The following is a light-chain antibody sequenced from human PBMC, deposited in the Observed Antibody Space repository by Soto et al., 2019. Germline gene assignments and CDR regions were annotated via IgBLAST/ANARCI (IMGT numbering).Light chain of an antibody. J-gene: IGKJ1*01. CDR1: QSISSY. CDR3: QQSYSTPWT. CDR2: AAS. V-gene: IGKV1-39*01. Sequence: DIQMTQSPSSLSASVGDRGTITCRASQSISSYLNWYQQKPGKAPKLLIYAASSLQSGVPSRFSGSGSGTYFTLTISSLQPEDFATYYCQQSYSTPWTFGQGTKVEIK.